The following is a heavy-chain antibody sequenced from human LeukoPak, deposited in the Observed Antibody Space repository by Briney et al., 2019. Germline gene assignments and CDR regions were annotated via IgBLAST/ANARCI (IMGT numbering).Heavy chain of an antibody. CDR1: GGTFSSYA. CDR2: IIPIFGTA. J-gene: IGHJ4*02. Sequence: SVKVSCTASGGTFSSYAISWVRQAPGQGLEWMGGIIPIFGTANYAQKFQGRVTITADESTSTAYMELSSLRSEDTAVYYCARSASLVVVPAALDYWGQGTLVTVSS. V-gene: IGHV1-69*13. CDR3: ARSASLVVVPAALDY. D-gene: IGHD2-2*01.